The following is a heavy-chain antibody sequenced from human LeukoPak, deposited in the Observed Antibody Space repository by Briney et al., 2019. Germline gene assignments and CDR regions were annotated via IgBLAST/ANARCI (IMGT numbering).Heavy chain of an antibody. CDR2: IFYSGST. CDR3: AKSNGYGLMDI. CDR1: SGSISTSNYY. Sequence: SETLSLTCTVSSGSISTSNYYWGWVRQPPGKALEWIGNIFYSGSTYYSPSLKSRVTISLDTSRNQFSLKLNSVTAADTAIYYCAKSNGYGLMDIWGQGTMVTVSS. J-gene: IGHJ3*02. D-gene: IGHD3-22*01. V-gene: IGHV4-39*07.